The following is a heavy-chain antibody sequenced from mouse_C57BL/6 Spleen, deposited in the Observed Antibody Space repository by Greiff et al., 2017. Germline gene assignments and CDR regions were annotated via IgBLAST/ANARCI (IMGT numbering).Heavy chain of an antibody. J-gene: IGHJ4*01. V-gene: IGHV5-4*03. CDR3: ARGLLRGAMDY. CDR2: ISDGGSYT. CDR1: GFTFSSYA. D-gene: IGHD1-1*01. Sequence: EVMLVESGGGLVKPGGSLKLSCAASGFTFSSYAMSWVRQTPEKRLEWVATISDGGSYTYYPDNVKGRFTISRDNAKNNLYLQMSHLKSEDTAMYYCARGLLRGAMDYWGQGTSVTVSS.